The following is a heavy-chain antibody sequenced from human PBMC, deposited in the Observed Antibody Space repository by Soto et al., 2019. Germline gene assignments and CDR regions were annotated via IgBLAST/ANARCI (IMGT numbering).Heavy chain of an antibody. Sequence: PGGSLRLSCAASGFTFSSYAMSWVRQAPGKGLEWVSAISGSGGSTYYVDSVKGRFTISRDNSKNTLYLQMNSLRAEDTAVYYCAKDPYYYDSSGYHIVDYWGQGTLVTVSS. D-gene: IGHD3-22*01. CDR1: GFTFSSYA. CDR3: AKDPYYYDSSGYHIVDY. V-gene: IGHV3-23*01. J-gene: IGHJ4*02. CDR2: ISGSGGST.